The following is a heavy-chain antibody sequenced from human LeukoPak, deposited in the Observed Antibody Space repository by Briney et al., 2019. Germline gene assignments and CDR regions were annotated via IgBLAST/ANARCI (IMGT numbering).Heavy chain of an antibody. V-gene: IGHV4-34*01. D-gene: IGHD3-22*01. CDR2: INHSGST. CDR1: GGSFSGYY. J-gene: IGHJ4*02. CDR3: ARLGSAWYYYDSSGLRNYYFDY. Sequence: SETLSLTCAVYGGSFSGYYWSWIRQPPGKGLEGIGEINHSGSTNYNPSLKSRVTISVDTSKNQFTLKLSSVTAADTAVYYCARLGSAWYYYDSSGLRNYYFDYWGQGTLVTVSS.